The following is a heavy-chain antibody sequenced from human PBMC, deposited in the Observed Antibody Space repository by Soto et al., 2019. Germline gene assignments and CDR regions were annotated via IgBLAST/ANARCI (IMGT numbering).Heavy chain of an antibody. J-gene: IGHJ4*01. CDR1: GGSISSGGYY. Sequence: SETLSLTCTVSGGSISSGGYYWSWIRQHPGKGLEWIGYIYYSGCTYYNPSLKSRVTISVDTSKHQFSLKLSSVTAADTAVYYCARGVYRTFDYGGQGTLVTVSS. D-gene: IGHD4-4*01. CDR3: ARGVYRTFDY. V-gene: IGHV4-31*03. CDR2: IYYSGCT.